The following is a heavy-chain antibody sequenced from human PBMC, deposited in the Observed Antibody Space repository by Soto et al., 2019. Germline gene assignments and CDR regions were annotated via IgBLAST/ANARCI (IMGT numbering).Heavy chain of an antibody. V-gene: IGHV3-33*01. J-gene: IGHJ4*02. CDR1: GFTFSSYG. D-gene: IGHD3-10*01. CDR3: ARDDYGSGSFDY. Sequence: QVQLVESGGGVVQPGMSLRLSCAASGFTFSSYGMHWVRQAPGKGLEWVAVIWYDGSNKYYADSVKGRFTISRDNSKNTLYLQMNSLRAEDTAVYYCARDDYGSGSFDYWGQGTLVTVSS. CDR2: IWYDGSNK.